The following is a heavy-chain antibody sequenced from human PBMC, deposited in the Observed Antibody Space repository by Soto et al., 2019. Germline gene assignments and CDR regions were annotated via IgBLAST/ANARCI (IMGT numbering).Heavy chain of an antibody. CDR3: ARDLVPIWNYVGLAPGAQHWFDP. Sequence: QVQLVQSGAEVRKPGASVKVSCKASGYTFNNYFMHWVRQAPAQGLEWMGVITPSSGSTTYAQRFQGRLTMTRDTSTSTVYMELRSLRSEETAVYFCARDLVPIWNYVGLAPGAQHWFDPWGQGTLVTVSS. CDR2: ITPSSGST. D-gene: IGHD1-7*01. J-gene: IGHJ5*02. V-gene: IGHV1-46*02. CDR1: GYTFNNYF.